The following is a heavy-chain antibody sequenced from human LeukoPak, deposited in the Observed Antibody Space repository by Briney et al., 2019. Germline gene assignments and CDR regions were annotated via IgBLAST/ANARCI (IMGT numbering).Heavy chain of an antibody. V-gene: IGHV4-39*01. J-gene: IGHJ4*02. Sequence: TLSLTCTVSGGSISGSSYYWGWLRQPPGKGLEWIGSIYYSGSTYYNPSLKSRVTISVDTSKNQFSLKLSSVTAADTAVYYCARSQWLAHFDYWGQGTLVTVSS. CDR1: GGSISGSSYY. CDR2: IYYSGST. CDR3: ARSQWLAHFDY. D-gene: IGHD6-19*01.